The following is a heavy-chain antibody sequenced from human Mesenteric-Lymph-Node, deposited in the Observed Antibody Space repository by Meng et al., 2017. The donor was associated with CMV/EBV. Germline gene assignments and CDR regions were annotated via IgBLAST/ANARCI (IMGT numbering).Heavy chain of an antibody. D-gene: IGHD6-13*01. J-gene: IGHJ6*02. Sequence: LRLSCTVSGGSISSGGYYWSWIRQHPGKGLEWIGYIYYSGSTYYNPSLKSRVTISVDTSKNQFSLKLSSVTAADTAVYYCARDSIAAAYYGMDVWGQGTTVTVSS. V-gene: IGHV4-31*03. CDR1: GGSISSGGYY. CDR2: IYYSGST. CDR3: ARDSIAAAYYGMDV.